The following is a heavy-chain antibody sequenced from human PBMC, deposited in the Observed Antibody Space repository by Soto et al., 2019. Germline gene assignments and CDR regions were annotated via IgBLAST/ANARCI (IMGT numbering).Heavy chain of an antibody. D-gene: IGHD3-22*01. J-gene: IGHJ6*02. Sequence: GGSLRLSCAASGFTFSSYSMNWVRQAPGKGLEWVSSISSSSSYIYYADSVKGRFTISRDNAKNSLYLQMNSLRAEDTAVYYCARDPYYYDSSGYRAPGRYYGMDVWGQGTTVTVSS. CDR1: GFTFSSYS. V-gene: IGHV3-21*01. CDR2: ISSSSSYI. CDR3: ARDPYYYDSSGYRAPGRYYGMDV.